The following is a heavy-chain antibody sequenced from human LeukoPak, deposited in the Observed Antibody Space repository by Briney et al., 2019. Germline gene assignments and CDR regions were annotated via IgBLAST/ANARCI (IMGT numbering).Heavy chain of an antibody. CDR3: AAAISSGWYRYYFDY. V-gene: IGHV4-39*01. Sequence: SETLSLTCTVSGGSISSSSCYWGWIRQPPGKGLEWIGSIYYSGSTYYNPSLKSRVTISVDTSKNQFSLKLSSVTAADTAVYYCAAAISSGWYRYYFDYWGQRTLVTVSS. CDR1: GGSISSSSCY. J-gene: IGHJ4*02. CDR2: IYYSGST. D-gene: IGHD6-19*01.